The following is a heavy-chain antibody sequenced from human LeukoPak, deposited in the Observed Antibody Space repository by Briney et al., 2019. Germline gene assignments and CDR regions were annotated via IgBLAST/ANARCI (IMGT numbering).Heavy chain of an antibody. D-gene: IGHD6-13*01. V-gene: IGHV4-59*01. J-gene: IGHJ3*02. CDR3: ARGGIAAAGIPLRI. CDR1: GDSISSYY. Sequence: SETLSLTCTVSGDSISSYYWSWIRHPPGKGLEWIGYMYYSGSTYYNPSLKSRVSISVDTSKNQFSLKLTSVTAADTAVYYCARGGIAAAGIPLRIWGQGTMVTVSS. CDR2: MYYSGST.